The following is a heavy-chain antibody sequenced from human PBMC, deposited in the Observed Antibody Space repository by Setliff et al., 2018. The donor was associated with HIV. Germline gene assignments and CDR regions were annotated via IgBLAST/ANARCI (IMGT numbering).Heavy chain of an antibody. CDR2: IYYTGSS. Sequence: SETLSLTCTVSGGSISSSSYYWGWIRQPPGRRPEWIGHIYYTGSSKYSPSLKSRVTMSVDMARNQFSLNLTSVTAADTAVYYCARHDFNSGVNGRIFDIWGQGTLVTVSS. J-gene: IGHJ4*02. D-gene: IGHD6-25*01. CDR1: GGSISSSSYY. CDR3: ARHDFNSGVNGRIFDI. V-gene: IGHV4-61*05.